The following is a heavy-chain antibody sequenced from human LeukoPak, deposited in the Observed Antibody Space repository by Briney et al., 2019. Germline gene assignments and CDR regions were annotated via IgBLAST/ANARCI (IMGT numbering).Heavy chain of an antibody. Sequence: ASVKVSCKASGYTFTSYGISWVRQAPGQGLEWMGWISAYSGNTNYAQKLQGRVTMTTDTSTSTAYMELRSLRSDDTAVYYCARDGRSGYYKCDFDYWGQGTLVTVSS. J-gene: IGHJ4*02. CDR1: GYTFTSYG. V-gene: IGHV1-18*01. D-gene: IGHD3-22*01. CDR2: ISAYSGNT. CDR3: ARDGRSGYYKCDFDY.